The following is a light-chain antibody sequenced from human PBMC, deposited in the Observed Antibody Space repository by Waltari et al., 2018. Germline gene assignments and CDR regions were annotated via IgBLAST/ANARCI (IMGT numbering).Light chain of an antibody. CDR1: QNINNF. Sequence: DIQMTQSPSSLSASVRDRVTITCRASQNINNFLNWYQQKPGKAPKLLIYRASSLQGGVPSRFSGSGSGTDFTLTVSSLQPDDFATYYCQQTYITPLTFGGGTKAEIK. J-gene: IGKJ4*01. CDR2: RAS. CDR3: QQTYITPLT. V-gene: IGKV1-39*01.